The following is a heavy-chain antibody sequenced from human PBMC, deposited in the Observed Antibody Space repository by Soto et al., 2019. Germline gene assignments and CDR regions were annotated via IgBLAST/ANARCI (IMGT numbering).Heavy chain of an antibody. V-gene: IGHV3-15*07. CDR3: TTLGSHYYYHNFDV. CDR1: GFTFSNAW. J-gene: IGHJ6*02. CDR2: IKMNSEGATT. Sequence: EVQLVETGGGLVTPGGSLRLSCAASGFTFSNAWMNWVRQAPGKGLEWVGLIKMNSEGATTHYAAPVNGRFTISRDASKKTLYLQMSRLKTEDTAVYYCTTLGSHYYYHNFDVWGQGTTVTVSS.